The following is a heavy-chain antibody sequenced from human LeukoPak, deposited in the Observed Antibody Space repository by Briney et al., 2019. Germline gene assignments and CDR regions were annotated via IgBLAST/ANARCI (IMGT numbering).Heavy chain of an antibody. V-gene: IGHV3-30-3*01. CDR1: GFTFSSYA. CDR3: ARGFGPPIIVATRFHNY. CDR2: ISYDGSNK. J-gene: IGHJ4*02. D-gene: IGHD3-3*01. Sequence: PGRSLRLSCAASGFTFSSYAMHWVRQAPGKGLEWVAVISYDGSNKYYADSVKGRFTISRDNSKNTLYLQMNSLRAEDTAVYYCARGFGPPIIVATRFHNYWGQGTLVTVSS.